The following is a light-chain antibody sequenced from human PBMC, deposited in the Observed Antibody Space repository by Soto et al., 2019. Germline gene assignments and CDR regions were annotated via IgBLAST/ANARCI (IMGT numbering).Light chain of an antibody. J-gene: IGKJ4*01. CDR3: QQYNKWPLT. CDR2: GTS. V-gene: IGKV3-15*01. Sequence: EIVMTQSPATLSVSPGERATLSCRASQTVSGNLAWYQQKPGQAPRLLIYGTSTRATGISDRFSGSGSGTEFALTISSLQSENFAVYYCQQYNKWPLTFGGGTKVEIK. CDR1: QTVSGN.